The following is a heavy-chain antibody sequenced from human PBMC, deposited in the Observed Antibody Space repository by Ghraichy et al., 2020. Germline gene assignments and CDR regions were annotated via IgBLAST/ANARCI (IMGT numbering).Heavy chain of an antibody. D-gene: IGHD6-19*01. Sequence: SVKVSCKTSGDTFSNYALSWVRQAPGQGLEWMGMIVPSLNVADYAQNFQGRVSFTADKSTTTVYMVLSSLRSDDTAIYFCARFSREDEAVQQNWLDPWGQGTLVTVS. J-gene: IGHJ5*02. V-gene: IGHV1-69*04. CDR2: IVPSLNVA. CDR3: ARFSREDEAVQQNWLDP. CDR1: GDTFSNYA.